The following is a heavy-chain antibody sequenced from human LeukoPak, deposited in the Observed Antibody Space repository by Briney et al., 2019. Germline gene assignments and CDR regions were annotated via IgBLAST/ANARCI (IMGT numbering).Heavy chain of an antibody. CDR2: IYHSGST. D-gene: IGHD6-19*01. Sequence: SETLSLTCAVSGGSISSSNWWSWVRQPPGKGLEWIGEIYHSGSTNYNPSLKSRVTISVDKSKNQFSLKLSSVTAADTAVYYCARVLSGWYNYYHYGMDVWGQGTTVTVSS. CDR1: GGSISSSNW. V-gene: IGHV4-4*02. J-gene: IGHJ6*02. CDR3: ARVLSGWYNYYHYGMDV.